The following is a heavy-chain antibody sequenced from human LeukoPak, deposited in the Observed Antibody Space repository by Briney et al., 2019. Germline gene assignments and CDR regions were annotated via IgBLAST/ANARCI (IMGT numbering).Heavy chain of an antibody. CDR3: ARIRGWPTVDAFDI. CDR1: GFSLSTSGMC. Sequence: SGPTLVNPTQTLTLTCTFSGFSLSTSGMCVSWIRQPPGKALEWLARIDWDDDKHYSTSLKTRLTISKDTSKNQVVLTMTNMDPVDTATYYCARIRGWPTVDAFDIWGQGTMVTVSS. V-gene: IGHV2-70*11. CDR2: IDWDDDK. J-gene: IGHJ3*02.